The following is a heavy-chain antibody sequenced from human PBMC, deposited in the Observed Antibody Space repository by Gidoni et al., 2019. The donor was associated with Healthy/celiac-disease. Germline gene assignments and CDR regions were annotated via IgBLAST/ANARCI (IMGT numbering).Heavy chain of an antibody. CDR1: GFSLSTSGVG. J-gene: IGHJ4*02. V-gene: IGHV2-5*01. CDR2: IYLNDDK. CDR3: ARLAAAGQPPLGPARGYYFEF. Sequence: QITLKESGPTLVKPTQTLTLTCTFSGFSLSTSGVGVGWIRQPPGKALEWLGPIYLNDDKRDRPSLKSKLTSTQDTSKNQVGLTMTNMDPVDTATYYCARLAAAGQPPLGPARGYYFEFWGQGTLVNVFS. D-gene: IGHD6-13*01.